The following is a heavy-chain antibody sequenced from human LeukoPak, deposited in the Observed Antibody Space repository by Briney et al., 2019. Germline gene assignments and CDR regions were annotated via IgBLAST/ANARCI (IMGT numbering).Heavy chain of an antibody. CDR2: ITHHGST. CDR1: GGSFSNYY. Sequence: KPSETLSLTCAVYGGSFSNYYLSWVRQPPGKGLEWIGEITHHGSTNYNPSLKSRVTISVDTSKNQFSLKLSSVAAADTAVYYCAPILGDYSDFDSWGQGTLVTVSS. J-gene: IGHJ4*02. CDR3: APILGDYSDFDS. D-gene: IGHD4-17*01. V-gene: IGHV4-34*01.